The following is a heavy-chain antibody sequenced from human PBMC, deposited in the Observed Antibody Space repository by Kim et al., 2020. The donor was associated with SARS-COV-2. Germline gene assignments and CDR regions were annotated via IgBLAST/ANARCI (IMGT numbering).Heavy chain of an antibody. CDR1: GYTFISYG. Sequence: ASVKVSCKASGYTFISYGISWVRQAPGQGLEWMGWISAYNGDTNYAQKLQGRVTMTTDTSTSTAYMELRSLRSDDTAVYYCARAGGYCSTTCPWADYWGQGTLVTVSS. V-gene: IGHV1-18*01. J-gene: IGHJ4*02. D-gene: IGHD2-2*01. CDR3: ARAGGYCSTTCPWADY. CDR2: ISAYNGDT.